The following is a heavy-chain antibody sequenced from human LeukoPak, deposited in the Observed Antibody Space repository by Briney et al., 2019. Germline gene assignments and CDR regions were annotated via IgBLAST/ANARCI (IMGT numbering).Heavy chain of an antibody. Sequence: PGGSLRLSCAASGFTFSDYYMSWIRQAPGKGLEWVSYISHSGRTMYYADTVKGRFTISRDNAKNSLYLQMNSLRAGDTAVYYCARDSTVRGNIGNDMDVWGKGTTVTLSS. CDR1: GFTFSDYY. J-gene: IGHJ6*03. V-gene: IGHV3-11*01. CDR2: ISHSGRTM. CDR3: ARDSTVRGNIGNDMDV. D-gene: IGHD3-10*02.